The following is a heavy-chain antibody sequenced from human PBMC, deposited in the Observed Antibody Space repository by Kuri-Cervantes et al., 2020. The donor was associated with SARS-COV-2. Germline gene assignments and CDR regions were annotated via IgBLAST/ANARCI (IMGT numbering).Heavy chain of an antibody. Sequence: SVKVSCKPSGGTFNSYGINWVRQAPGQGLEWMGGIIPLFRSANYAQKLQGRVTMTTDTSTSTAYMELRSLRSDDTAVYYCARWAPGGYDFWSGPLDYWGQGTLVTVSS. CDR2: IIPLFRSA. J-gene: IGHJ4*02. V-gene: IGHV1-69*05. CDR3: ARWAPGGYDFWSGPLDY. D-gene: IGHD3-3*01. CDR1: GGTFNSYG.